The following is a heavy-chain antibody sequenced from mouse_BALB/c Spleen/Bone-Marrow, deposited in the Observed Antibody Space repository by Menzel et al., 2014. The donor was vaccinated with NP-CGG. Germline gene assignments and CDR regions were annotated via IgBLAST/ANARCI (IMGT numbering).Heavy chain of an antibody. V-gene: IGHV1S81*02. CDR3: TRGRRDAMDY. Sequence: VQRVESGAELVKPGASVRLSCRASGYTFTSYYMYWVKQRPGQGLEWIGEINPGNGGTNFNEKFKSKATLTVDKSSSTAYMQLSSLTSEDSAVYYCTRGRRDAMDYWGQGTSVTVSS. CDR2: INPGNGGT. J-gene: IGHJ4*01. CDR1: GYTFTSYY.